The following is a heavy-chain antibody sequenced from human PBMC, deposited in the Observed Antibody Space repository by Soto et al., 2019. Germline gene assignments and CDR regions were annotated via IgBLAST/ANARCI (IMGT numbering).Heavy chain of an antibody. Sequence: EVQLVESGGGLVQPGGSLRLSCAASGFTFSSYSMNWVRQAPGKGLEWVSYISSSSSTIYYADSVKGRFTISRDNAKNSLYLQMNRLRDEDTAVYYCARAPGYDSSGYSSGDYWGQGTLVTVSS. CDR3: ARAPGYDSSGYSSGDY. D-gene: IGHD3-22*01. CDR2: ISSSSSTI. V-gene: IGHV3-48*02. CDR1: GFTFSSYS. J-gene: IGHJ4*02.